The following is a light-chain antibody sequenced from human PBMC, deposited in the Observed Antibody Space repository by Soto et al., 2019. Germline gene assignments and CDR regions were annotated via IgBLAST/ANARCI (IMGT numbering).Light chain of an antibody. J-gene: IGKJ4*01. CDR3: QQRYNWPRLT. V-gene: IGKV3-11*01. CDR2: NTS. CDR1: QTVGSF. Sequence: EIVLTQSPATLSLSPGERATLSCRASQTVGSFLAWYQHKPGQAPRLLIYNTSKRANGIPARFSGSGSGTDFTLTISSLEPEDFAVYYCQQRYNWPRLTFGGGTKVEMK.